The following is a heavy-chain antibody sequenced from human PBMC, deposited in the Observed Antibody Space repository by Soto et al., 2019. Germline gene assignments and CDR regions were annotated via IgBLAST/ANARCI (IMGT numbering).Heavy chain of an antibody. CDR3: ASPAGGYNGDFDY. CDR1: GGSISRGDYY. V-gene: IGHV4-30-4*01. D-gene: IGHD1-1*01. CDR2: IYYSGGT. Sequence: SETLPLTCTASGGSISRGDYYWSWISQPPGKGLESLGSIYYSGGTYHNPSLKRRVSMTVDTSRNQFSLNLPSSTASATVVYFWASPAGGYNGDFDYWSQGTLVTVSS. J-gene: IGHJ4*02.